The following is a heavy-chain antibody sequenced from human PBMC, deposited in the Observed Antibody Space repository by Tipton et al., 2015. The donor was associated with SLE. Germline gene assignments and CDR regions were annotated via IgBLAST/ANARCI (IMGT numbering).Heavy chain of an antibody. J-gene: IGHJ4*02. CDR3: AREGSGDY. V-gene: IGHV4-34*01. D-gene: IGHD6-19*01. Sequence: LRLSCAVYGGSFSGYYWSWIRQPPGKGLEWIGEINHSGSTNYNPSLKSRVTISVDTSKNQFSLKLSSVTAADTAVYYCAREGSGDYWGQGTLVTVSS. CDR1: GGSFSGYY. CDR2: INHSGST.